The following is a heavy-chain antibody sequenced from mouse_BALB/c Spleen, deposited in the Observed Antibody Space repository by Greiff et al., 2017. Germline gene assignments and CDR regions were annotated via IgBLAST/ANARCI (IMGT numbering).Heavy chain of an antibody. CDR3: ARHLFAY. J-gene: IGHJ3*01. V-gene: IGHV5-6-5*01. CDR1: GFTFSSYA. Sequence: EVQLVESGGGLVKPGGSLKLSCAASGFTFSSYAMSWVRQTPEKRLEWVASISSGGSTYYPDSVKGRFTISRDNARNILYLQMSSLRSEDTAMYYCARHLFAYWGQGTLVTVSA. CDR2: ISSGGST.